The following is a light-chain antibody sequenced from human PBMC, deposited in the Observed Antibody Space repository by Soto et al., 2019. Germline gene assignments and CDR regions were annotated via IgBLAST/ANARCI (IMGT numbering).Light chain of an antibody. Sequence: QSALTQPASVSGSPGQSITISWTGTSSDVGSYNLVSWYQQHPGKAPKLMIYEGSKRPSGVSNRFSGSKSGNTASLTISGLQAEDEADYYCCSYAGSSTFEVFGGGTKVTVL. CDR2: EGS. CDR3: CSYAGSSTFEV. J-gene: IGLJ2*01. CDR1: SSDVGSYNL. V-gene: IGLV2-23*03.